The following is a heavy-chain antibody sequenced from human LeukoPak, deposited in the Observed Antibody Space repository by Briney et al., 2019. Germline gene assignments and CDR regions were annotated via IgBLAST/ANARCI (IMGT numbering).Heavy chain of an antibody. D-gene: IGHD6-13*01. V-gene: IGHV4-39*01. Sequence: PSETLSLTCTVSGDSVATNDFYWGWMRQPPGKGLVWVRTIYFSGSTYYNPSLKSLVTMSMDTAKNQFYLTHASATASDTAVYYCARRGSGWYQFVYWGEGTLVPVSS. CDR3: ARRGSGWYQFVY. CDR1: GDSVATNDFY. CDR2: IYFSGST. J-gene: IGHJ4*02.